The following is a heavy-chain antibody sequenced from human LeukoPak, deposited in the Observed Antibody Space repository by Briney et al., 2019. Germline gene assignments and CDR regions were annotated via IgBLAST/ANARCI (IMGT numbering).Heavy chain of an antibody. V-gene: IGHV3-7*01. CDR3: ARGGSSWYPFAY. CDR2: IKQDGNEK. D-gene: IGHD6-13*01. J-gene: IGHJ1*01. CDR1: GFTFSNYW. Sequence: GGSLRLSCAASGFTFSNYWMNWARQAPGKGLEWVANIKQDGNEKYYVDSVKGRFTISRDNAKNSLYLQMNSLRAEDTAVYYCARGGSSWYPFAYWGQGTLVTVSS.